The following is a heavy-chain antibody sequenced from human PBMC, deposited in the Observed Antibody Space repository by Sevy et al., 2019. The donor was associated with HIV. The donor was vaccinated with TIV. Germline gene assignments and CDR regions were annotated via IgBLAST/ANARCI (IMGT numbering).Heavy chain of an antibody. Sequence: SETLSLTCAVSGYSISSDYYWGWIRQPPGKGLEWIGSIYHSGYSYYNPFLKSRVTISVDTSKNQFSLKLSSVIAADTAVFYCARAIGTQVAGLYYFDYWGQGTLVTVSS. CDR1: GYSISSDYY. CDR3: ARAIGTQVAGLYYFDY. V-gene: IGHV4-38-2*01. J-gene: IGHJ4*02. D-gene: IGHD6-19*01. CDR2: IYHSGYS.